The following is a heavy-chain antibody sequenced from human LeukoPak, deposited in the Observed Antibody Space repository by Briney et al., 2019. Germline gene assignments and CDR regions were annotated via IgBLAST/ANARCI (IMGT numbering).Heavy chain of an antibody. J-gene: IGHJ4*02. CDR1: GFTFADYA. V-gene: IGHV3-9*01. CDR3: AKANHYGDYLDY. D-gene: IGHD4-17*01. CDR2: ISWNSGSI. Sequence: GGSLRLSCAASGFTFADYAMYWVRQARGKGLEWVSGISWNSGSIGYADSVKGRFTISRDNAKDSLYLQMNSLRAEDTALYYCAKANHYGDYLDYWGQGTLVTVSS.